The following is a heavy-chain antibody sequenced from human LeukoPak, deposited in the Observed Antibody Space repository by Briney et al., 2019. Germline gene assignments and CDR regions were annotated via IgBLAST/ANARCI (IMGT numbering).Heavy chain of an antibody. Sequence: SETLSLTCAVYGGSFSGYYWSWIRQPPGKGLEWIGESNHSGSTNYNPSLKSRVTISVDTSKNQFSLKLSSVTAADTAVYYCARHSNYSFDYWGQGTLVTVSS. D-gene: IGHD4-11*01. V-gene: IGHV4-34*01. CDR1: GGSFSGYY. CDR3: ARHSNYSFDY. J-gene: IGHJ4*02. CDR2: SNHSGST.